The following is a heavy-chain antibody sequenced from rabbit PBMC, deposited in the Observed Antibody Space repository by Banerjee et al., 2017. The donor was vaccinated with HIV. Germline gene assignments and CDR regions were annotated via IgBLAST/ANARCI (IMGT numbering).Heavy chain of an antibody. V-gene: IGHV1S7*01. CDR1: GFDFSSYY. Sequence: QSLEESGGGLVQPEGSLTLTCTASGFDFSSYYMSWVRQAPGKGLEWIGYIDPVFGSTYYASWVNGRFTISSHNAQNTLYLQLNSLTAADTATYFCARDPDYTYGYAGYADATYYFNLWGPGTLVTVS. J-gene: IGHJ4*01. CDR3: ARDPDYTYGYAGYADATYYFNL. CDR2: IDPVFGST. D-gene: IGHD6-1*01.